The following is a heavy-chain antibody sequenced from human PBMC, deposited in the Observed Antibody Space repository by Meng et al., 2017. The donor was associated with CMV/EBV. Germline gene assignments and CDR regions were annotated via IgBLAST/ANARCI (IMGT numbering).Heavy chain of an antibody. Sequence: QITLKESGPTLVKPTQPPTLTCTFSGFSLSTSGVGVGWIRQPPGKALEWLALIYWDDDKRYSPSLKSRLTITKDTSKNQVVLTMTNMDPVDTATYYCARIAAAGRFDYWGQGTLVTSPQ. V-gene: IGHV2-5*02. J-gene: IGHJ4*02. CDR1: GFSLSTSGVG. D-gene: IGHD6-13*01. CDR2: IYWDDDK. CDR3: ARIAAAGRFDY.